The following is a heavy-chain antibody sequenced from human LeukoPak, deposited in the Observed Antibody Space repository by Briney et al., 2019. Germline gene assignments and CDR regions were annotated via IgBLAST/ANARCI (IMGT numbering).Heavy chain of an antibody. CDR3: ARTIENWNYPYYYYYMDV. D-gene: IGHD1-7*01. CDR2: IYYSGST. V-gene: IGHV4-59*01. Sequence: SETLSLTCTVSGGSISSYYWSWIRQPPGKGLEWIGYIYYSGSTNYNPSLKSRVTISVDTSKNQFSLKLSSVTAADTAVYYCARTIENWNYPYYYYYMDVWGKGTTVTVSS. J-gene: IGHJ6*03. CDR1: GGSISSYY.